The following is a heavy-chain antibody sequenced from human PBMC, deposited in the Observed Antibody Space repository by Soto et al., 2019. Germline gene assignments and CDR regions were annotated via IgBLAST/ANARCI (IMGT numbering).Heavy chain of an antibody. CDR3: AKDYPLEQWLVYYFDY. Sequence: GGSLRLSCAASGFTFSSYAMSWVRQAPGKGLEWVSAISGSGGSTYYADSVKGRFTISRDNSKNTLYLQMNSLRAEDTAVYYCAKDYPLEQWLVYYFDYWGQGTLVTVSS. D-gene: IGHD6-19*01. J-gene: IGHJ4*02. CDR2: ISGSGGST. CDR1: GFTFSSYA. V-gene: IGHV3-23*01.